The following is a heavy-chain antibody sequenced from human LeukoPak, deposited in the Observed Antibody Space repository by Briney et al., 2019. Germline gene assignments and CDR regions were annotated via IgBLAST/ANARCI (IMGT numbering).Heavy chain of an antibody. J-gene: IGHJ4*02. CDR2: IFGSGGST. CDR1: GFTFSSYA. Sequence: GGSLRLSCAASGFTFSSYAMSWVRQAPGKGLELVSGIFGSGGSTHYADSVKGRFTISRDNSKNTVYLQMNSLRAEDTAVYYCAKTTTGYSSGRFPGWPVDYWGQGTLVTVSS. D-gene: IGHD6-19*01. V-gene: IGHV3-23*01. CDR3: AKTTTGYSSGRFPGWPVDY.